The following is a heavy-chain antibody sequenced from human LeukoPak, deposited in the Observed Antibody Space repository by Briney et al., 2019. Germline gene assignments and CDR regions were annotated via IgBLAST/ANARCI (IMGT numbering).Heavy chain of an antibody. D-gene: IGHD4-17*01. Sequence: GGSLRLSCAGSGFPFSSYEMNWLRQAPGKGLEWVSHIDSGGITIYYADSVKVRFTIARDNAKNSIYLQMDNLRVEDTAIYYCARDSVGDLLDYWGQGTPVTVSS. CDR2: IDSGGITI. CDR3: ARDSVGDLLDY. J-gene: IGHJ4*02. CDR1: GFPFSSYE. V-gene: IGHV3-48*03.